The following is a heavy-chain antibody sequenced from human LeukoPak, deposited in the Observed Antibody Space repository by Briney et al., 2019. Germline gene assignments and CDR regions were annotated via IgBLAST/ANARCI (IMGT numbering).Heavy chain of an antibody. CDR3: ARALNRGYSYGYGY. J-gene: IGHJ4*02. CDR2: INSDGSST. Sequence: GGSLILSCAASGFTFSSYWMHWVRQAPGKGLVWVSRINSDGSSTSHADSVKGRFTISRDNAKNTLYLQMNSLRAEDTAVYYCARALNRGYSYGYGYWGQGTLVTVSS. V-gene: IGHV3-74*01. CDR1: GFTFSSYW. D-gene: IGHD5-18*01.